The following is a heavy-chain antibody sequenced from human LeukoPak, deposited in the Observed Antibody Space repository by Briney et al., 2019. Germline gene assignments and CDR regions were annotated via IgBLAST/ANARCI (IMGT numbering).Heavy chain of an antibody. CDR1: GGSISSGGYY. V-gene: IGHV4-31*03. CDR3: ARGPCSSTSCYAYNWFDP. D-gene: IGHD2-2*01. Sequence: PSQTLSLTCTVYGGSISSGGYYWSWIRQHPVKGLEWIGYIYYSGSTYYNPSIKSRVTISVDTSKNQFSLKLSSVTAADTAVYYCARGPCSSTSCYAYNWFDPWGQGTLVNVSS. CDR2: IYYSGST. J-gene: IGHJ5*02.